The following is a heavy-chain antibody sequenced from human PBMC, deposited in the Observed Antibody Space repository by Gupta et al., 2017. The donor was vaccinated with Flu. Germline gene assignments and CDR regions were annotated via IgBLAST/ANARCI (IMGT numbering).Heavy chain of an antibody. V-gene: IGHV3-48*01. CDR3: ARAPSSGYYYRYYYYGMDV. D-gene: IGHD3-22*01. J-gene: IGHJ6*02. CDR2: ISSSSSTI. Sequence: GLEWVSYISSSSSTIYYADSVKGRFTISRDNTKNSLYLQMNSLRAEDTAVYYCARAPSSGYYYRYYYYGMDVWGQGTTVTVSS.